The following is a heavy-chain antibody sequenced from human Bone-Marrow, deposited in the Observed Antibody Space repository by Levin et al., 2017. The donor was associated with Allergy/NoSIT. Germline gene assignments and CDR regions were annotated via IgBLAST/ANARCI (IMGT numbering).Heavy chain of an antibody. V-gene: IGHV5-51*01. Sequence: ASVKVSCEGSGYTFSNYWIDWVRQMPGKGLEWMGVIFPADSDVRYSPSFNGRVTILADKSVSTVYLQWSSLQASDTAMYYCARRRLRGQIDFWGQGTLVTVS. D-gene: IGHD4-17*01. CDR1: GYTFSNYW. CDR3: ARRRLRGQIDF. CDR2: IFPADSDV. J-gene: IGHJ4*02.